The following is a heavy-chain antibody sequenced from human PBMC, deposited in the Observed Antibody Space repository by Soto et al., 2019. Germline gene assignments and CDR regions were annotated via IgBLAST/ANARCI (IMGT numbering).Heavy chain of an antibody. CDR3: ARALITIFGVVNGMDV. CDR2: IYYSGST. J-gene: IGHJ6*02. D-gene: IGHD3-3*01. CDR1: GGSISSGGYY. Sequence: SESLSLTCTVSGGSISSGGYYWSWIRQRPGKGLEWIGYIYYSGSTYYNPSLKSRVTISVDTSKNQFSLKLSSVTAADTAVYYCARALITIFGVVNGMDVWGQGTTVTVSS. V-gene: IGHV4-31*03.